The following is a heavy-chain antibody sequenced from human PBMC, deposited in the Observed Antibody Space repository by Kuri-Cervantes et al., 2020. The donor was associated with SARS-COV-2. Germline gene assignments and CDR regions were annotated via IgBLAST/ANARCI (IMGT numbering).Heavy chain of an antibody. D-gene: IGHD6-6*01. J-gene: IGHJ6*02. CDR3: RGHSTSSYYYYCMDV. V-gene: IGHV4-39*01. CDR2: IYYSGST. CDR1: SGSISSSSYY. Sequence: SETLSPTCTASSGSISSSSYYWGWIRQPPGKGLEWIGSIYYSGSTFYSPSLKSPVTIFVDTSKDKFSLKLGSVTAADTAVYYCRGHSTSSYYYYCMDVWGHGTTVTVSS.